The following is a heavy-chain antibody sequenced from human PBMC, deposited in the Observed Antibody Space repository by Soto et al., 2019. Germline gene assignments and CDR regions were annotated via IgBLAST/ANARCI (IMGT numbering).Heavy chain of an antibody. CDR1: GGSVNNGNYY. CDR3: ARDPGVGLSARWFVP. J-gene: IGHJ5*02. V-gene: IGHV4-61*01. D-gene: IGHD2-8*01. CDR2: IYYSGST. Sequence: QVQLQESGPGLVKPSETLTLTCTVSGGSVNNGNYYWSWLRQPPGKGLEWIGHIYYSGSTNYNPSLKSRVIISIDTSKKQFSLKLSSVTAADTAVYFCARDPGVGLSARWFVPWGQGALVTVSS.